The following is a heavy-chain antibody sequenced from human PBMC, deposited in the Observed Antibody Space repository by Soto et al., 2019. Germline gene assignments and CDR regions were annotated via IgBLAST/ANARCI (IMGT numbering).Heavy chain of an antibody. CDR1: GLSITDSEMG. V-gene: IGHV2-26*01. J-gene: IGHJ5*02. Sequence: QVTLKESGPVLVKPTETLTLRCTVSGLSITDSEMGVSWIRQPPGQPLEWLAHIDSSGEKSYRTFLKSRLAISKDTSKSQLVLTMTNMDPADTATYYCARRHLAVAVSPWFDPWGQGILVTVSS. D-gene: IGHD6-19*01. CDR3: ARRHLAVAVSPWFDP. CDR2: IDSSGEK.